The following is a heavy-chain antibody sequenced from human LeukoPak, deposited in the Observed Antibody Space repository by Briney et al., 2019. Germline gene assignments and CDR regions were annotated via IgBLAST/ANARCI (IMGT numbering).Heavy chain of an antibody. CDR2: INPNSGDT. CDR3: ARAALGAAHDY. CDR1: GYTFTGYW. D-gene: IGHD1-26*01. V-gene: IGHV1-2*02. J-gene: IGHJ4*02. Sequence: EASVKVSCKATGYTFTGYWMHWVRQAPGQGLEWMGWINPNSGDTDYAQKFQGRVTMTRDTSINTAYMDLSGLRSDDTAVYYCARAALGAAHDYWGQGTLVTVSS.